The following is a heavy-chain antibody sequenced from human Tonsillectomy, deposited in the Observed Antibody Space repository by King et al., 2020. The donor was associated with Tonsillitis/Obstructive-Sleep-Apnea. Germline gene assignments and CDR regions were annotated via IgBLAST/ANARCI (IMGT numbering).Heavy chain of an antibody. D-gene: IGHD3-10*01. Sequence: VQLVESGGGLVKPGRSLRLSCTASGFTFGDYAMSWFRQAPGKGLEGVGFIRSKAYRGTTEYAAAVKGRFTISRDDSKSIAYLQMNSLKTEDTAVYYCSRNQAYYGSGSPAFGYWGQGTLVTVSS. CDR3: SRNQAYYGSGSPAFGY. J-gene: IGHJ4*02. CDR2: IRSKAYRGTT. CDR1: GFTFGDYA. V-gene: IGHV3-49*05.